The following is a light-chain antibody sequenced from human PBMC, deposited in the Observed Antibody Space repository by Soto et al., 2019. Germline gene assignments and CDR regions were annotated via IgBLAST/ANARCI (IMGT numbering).Light chain of an antibody. J-gene: IGLJ1*01. CDR1: SSDIGGYNY. Sequence: QSVLTQPPSASGSPGQSVTISCTGTSSDIGGYNYVSWYQQQPGKAPKLLIYDVTYRPSWVSNRFSGSKSGNTASLTISGLQAEDEADYYCSSYTGSITIVFGTGTKVTVL. CDR2: DVT. V-gene: IGLV2-14*01. CDR3: SSYTGSITIV.